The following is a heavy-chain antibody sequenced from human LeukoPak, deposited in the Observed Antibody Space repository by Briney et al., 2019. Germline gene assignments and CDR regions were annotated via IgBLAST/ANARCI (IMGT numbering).Heavy chain of an antibody. D-gene: IGHD4-17*01. J-gene: IGHJ4*02. V-gene: IGHV3-30*02. CDR2: IRYGGSNK. CDR1: GFTFISYG. Sequence: PGGSLRLSCAASGFTFISYGTHWVRQAPGKGLEWVAFIRYGGSNKYYADSVRGRFTISRDNSKNTLYLQMNSLRAEDTAVYYCARAFSTTAFDYWGQGTLVTVSS. CDR3: ARAFSTTAFDY.